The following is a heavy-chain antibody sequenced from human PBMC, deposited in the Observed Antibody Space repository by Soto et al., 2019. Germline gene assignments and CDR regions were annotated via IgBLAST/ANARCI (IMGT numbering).Heavy chain of an antibody. Sequence: SVKVSCKASGGTFSSYAISWVRQAPGQGLEWMGGIIPIFGTANYAQKFQGSVTITADKSTSTAYMELSSLRSEDTAVYYCARYYYDSSGYFWYYGMDVWGQGTTVTVSS. CDR1: GGTFSSYA. V-gene: IGHV1-69*06. CDR3: ARYYYDSSGYFWYYGMDV. D-gene: IGHD3-22*01. CDR2: IIPIFGTA. J-gene: IGHJ6*02.